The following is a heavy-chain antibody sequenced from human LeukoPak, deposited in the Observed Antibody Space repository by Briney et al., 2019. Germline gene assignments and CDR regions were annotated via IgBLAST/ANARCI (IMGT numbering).Heavy chain of an antibody. CDR1: GFTFSSYA. Sequence: GRSLRLSCAASGFTFSSYAMHWVRQAPGKGLEWVAVISYDGSNKYYADSVKGRFTISRDNSKNTLYLQMNSLRAEDTAVYYCARAQPMYIAPFYYYGMDVWGQGTTVTVSS. CDR3: ARAQPMYIAPFYYYGMDV. V-gene: IGHV3-30-3*01. D-gene: IGHD6-13*01. CDR2: ISYDGSNK. J-gene: IGHJ6*02.